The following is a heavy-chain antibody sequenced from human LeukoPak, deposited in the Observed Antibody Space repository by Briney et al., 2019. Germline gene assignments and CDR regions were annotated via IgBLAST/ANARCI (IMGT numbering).Heavy chain of an antibody. CDR1: GASIPSSYY. D-gene: IGHD1-26*01. V-gene: IGHV4-4*09. Sequence: SETLSLTCTVSGASIPSSYYWSWIRQPPGKGLECIGYISASGNTNYNPSLKRRVTISVDTSKSQFSLNLSSVTAADTAIYYCARLTGGGSYWGYFDYWGQGNLVTVSS. CDR2: ISASGNT. CDR3: ARLTGGGSYWGYFDY. J-gene: IGHJ4*02.